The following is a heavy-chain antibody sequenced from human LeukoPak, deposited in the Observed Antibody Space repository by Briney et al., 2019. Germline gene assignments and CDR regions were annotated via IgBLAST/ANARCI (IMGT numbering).Heavy chain of an antibody. CDR2: INPNNGGT. D-gene: IGHD2-2*01. V-gene: IGHV1-2*02. J-gene: IGHJ4*02. Sequence: ASVKVSCKASGYTFTGYYMHWVRHPPGQGLEWRGWINPNNGGTNYAQKFQGRVTMTRETSISTVYMELSRLTSDDTAVYYCARGRGTTSSNFDYGGEGNLVTVSS. CDR1: GYTFTGYY. CDR3: ARGRGTTSSNFDY.